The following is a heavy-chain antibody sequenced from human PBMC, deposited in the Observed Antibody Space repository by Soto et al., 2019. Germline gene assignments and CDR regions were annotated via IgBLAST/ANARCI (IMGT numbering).Heavy chain of an antibody. Sequence: QVQLVQSGAEVKKPGASVKVSCKASGYTFTSYDINWVRQATGQGLEWMGWMNPNSGNTGYAQKLKGRVTMTRNAYMGTDYMELSSLRSEDTAVYYWAREYSSGWSKDWGQGTLVTVSS. V-gene: IGHV1-8*01. D-gene: IGHD6-19*01. J-gene: IGHJ4*02. CDR1: GYTFTSYD. CDR2: MNPNSGNT. CDR3: AREYSSGWSKD.